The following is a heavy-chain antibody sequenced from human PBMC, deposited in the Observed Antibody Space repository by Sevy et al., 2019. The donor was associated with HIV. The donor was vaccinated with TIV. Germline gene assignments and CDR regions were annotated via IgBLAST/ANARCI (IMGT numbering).Heavy chain of an antibody. J-gene: IGHJ6*02. V-gene: IGHV3-53*01. CDR3: AREDIVLGEDNYYGIDV. Sequence: GGSLRLSCAASGFSVSSNYMSWVRQAPGKGPEWVSVIHSGGKISYADSVQGRITISRDNSKNTLYLQMNSLRAEDTAVYYCAREDIVLGEDNYYGIDVWGQGTTVTVSS. CDR2: IHSGGKI. CDR1: GFSVSSNY. D-gene: IGHD2-15*01.